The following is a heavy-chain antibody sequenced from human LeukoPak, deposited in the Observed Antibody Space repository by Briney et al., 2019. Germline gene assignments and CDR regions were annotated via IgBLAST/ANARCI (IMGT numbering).Heavy chain of an antibody. CDR1: GYTFTYHY. Sequence: ASVKVSCKASGYTFTYHYIHLVRQAPGKGLEWMGGFDPEDGETIYAKKFQGRVTMTEDTSTDTAYMDLSSLGSEDTAVYYCATQARGYFYYWGQGTLVTVSS. CDR2: FDPEDGET. V-gene: IGHV1-24*01. J-gene: IGHJ4*02. CDR3: ATQARGYFYY.